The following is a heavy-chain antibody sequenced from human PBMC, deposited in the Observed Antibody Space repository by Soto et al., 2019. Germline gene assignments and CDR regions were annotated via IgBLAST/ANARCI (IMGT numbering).Heavy chain of an antibody. CDR3: ALTYDSSGYYYLSIDY. CDR1: GFTFSSYA. D-gene: IGHD3-22*01. Sequence: PWGSLRLSCAASGFTFSSYAMHWVRQAPGKGLEWVAVISYDGSNKYYADSVKGRFTISRDNSKNTLYLQMNSLRAEDTAVYYCALTYDSSGYYYLSIDYWGQGTLVTVSS. CDR2: ISYDGSNK. J-gene: IGHJ4*02. V-gene: IGHV3-30-3*01.